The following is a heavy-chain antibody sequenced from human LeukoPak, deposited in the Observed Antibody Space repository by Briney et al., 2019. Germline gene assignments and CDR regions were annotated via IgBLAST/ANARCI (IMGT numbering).Heavy chain of an antibody. CDR3: ARLDCISDTCYNY. CDR2: INYSGSS. V-gene: IGHV4-59*08. J-gene: IGHJ4*02. CDR1: GDSISSDY. D-gene: IGHD2-21*01. Sequence: SETLSLTCSVSGDSISSDYWSWIRQSPGKGLEWIGYINYSGSSEYNPSLKSRVTISVDRSKNQVSLKMRSVTAADTAVYYCARLDCISDTCYNYWAMGALVTVSS.